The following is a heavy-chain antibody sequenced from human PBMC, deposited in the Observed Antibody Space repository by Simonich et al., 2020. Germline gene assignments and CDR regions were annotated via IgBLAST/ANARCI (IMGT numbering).Heavy chain of an antibody. CDR2: NSSSVSTI. CDR1: GFTFSSYE. V-gene: IGHV3-48*03. J-gene: IGHJ3*02. CDR3: ARDLYSSSSAFDI. D-gene: IGHD6-6*01. Sequence: EVQLVESGGGLVQPGGSLRLSCAASGFTFSSYEMNWVRQAPGKGLEWVSYNSSSVSTIYYADAVKGRFPISKDNAKNSLYLQMNSLRAEDTAVYYCARDLYSSSSAFDIWGQGTMVTVSS.